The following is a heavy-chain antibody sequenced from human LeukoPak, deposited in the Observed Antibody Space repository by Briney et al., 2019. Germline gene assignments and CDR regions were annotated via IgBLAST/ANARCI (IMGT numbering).Heavy chain of an antibody. CDR3: ATFPSYCGGTNCYFQVLTG. D-gene: IGHD2-2*01. Sequence: PGGSLRLSCAASAFTFSNYAMSWVRQAPGKGLEWVSAISGRGGSTYYADSVKGRFTISRDNSQNTLYLQVNSLRAEDTAVYYCATFPSYCGGTNCYFQVLTGWGQGTLVTVSS. CDR1: AFTFSNYA. V-gene: IGHV3-23*01. CDR2: ISGRGGST. J-gene: IGHJ4*02.